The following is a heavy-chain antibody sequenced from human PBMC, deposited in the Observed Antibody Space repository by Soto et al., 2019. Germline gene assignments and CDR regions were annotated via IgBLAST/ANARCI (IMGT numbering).Heavy chain of an antibody. Sequence: QVQLQESGPGLVKPSGTLSLTCAVSSGSISSSNWWSWVRQPPGKGLGWIGEIYHSGSTIYNPSLKSRVTISVDKSKNQFSLKLSSVTAADTAVYYCSRDYMGLHYFDYWGQGTLVTVSS. CDR3: SRDYMGLHYFDY. V-gene: IGHV4-4*02. J-gene: IGHJ4*02. D-gene: IGHD3-16*01. CDR2: IYHSGST. CDR1: SGSISSSNW.